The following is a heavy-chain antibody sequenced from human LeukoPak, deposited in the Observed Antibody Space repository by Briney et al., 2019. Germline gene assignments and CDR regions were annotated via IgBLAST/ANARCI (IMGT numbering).Heavy chain of an antibody. CDR3: AKDLGIFDTYYYYGMDV. J-gene: IGHJ6*02. Sequence: GGSLRLSCAASGFTFSSYAMSWVRQAPEKGLEWVSTISGSGGGTYYADSVKGRFTISRDNSKNTMYLQMNSLRAEDTAVYYCAKDLGIFDTYYYYGMDVWGQGTTVTVSS. V-gene: IGHV3-23*01. D-gene: IGHD3-3*01. CDR1: GFTFSSYA. CDR2: ISGSGGGT.